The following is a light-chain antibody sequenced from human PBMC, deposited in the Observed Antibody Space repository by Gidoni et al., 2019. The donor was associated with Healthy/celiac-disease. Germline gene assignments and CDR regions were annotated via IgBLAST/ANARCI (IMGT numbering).Light chain of an antibody. J-gene: IGLJ3*02. CDR2: EVS. CDR3: SSYTSSSTWV. Sequence: QSALTQPASVSGSPGQSTTIPCPGTSSDVGRYNYVSCYQQHPGKAPKLIIYEVSNRPSGVSNRFSGSKSGNTASLTISGLQAEDEADYYCSSYTSSSTWVFGGGTKLTVL. CDR1: SSDVGRYNY. V-gene: IGLV2-14*01.